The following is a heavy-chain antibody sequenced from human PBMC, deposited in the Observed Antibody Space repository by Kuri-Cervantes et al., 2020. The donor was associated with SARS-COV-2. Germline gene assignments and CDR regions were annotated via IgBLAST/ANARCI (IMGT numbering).Heavy chain of an antibody. Sequence: SQTHSLTCAVSGYSISSGYYWGWIRQPPGKGLEWIGSIYHSGSTYYNPSLKSRVTISVDTSKNQFSLKLSSVTAADTAVYYCATISASYSSGWYALYWGQGTLVTVSS. CDR3: ATISASYSSGWYALY. CDR1: GYSISSGYY. J-gene: IGHJ4*02. V-gene: IGHV4-38-2*01. D-gene: IGHD6-19*01. CDR2: IYHSGST.